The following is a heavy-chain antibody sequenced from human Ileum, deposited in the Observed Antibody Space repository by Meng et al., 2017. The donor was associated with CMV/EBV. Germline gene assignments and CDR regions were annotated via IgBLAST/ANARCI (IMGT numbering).Heavy chain of an antibody. CDR3: ARPQEALWHDWRLPGPN. Sequence: FTFSRYGLHWIRQAPGQGLEWVAAISFDGSEISYADFVKGRFTISRDNSRNTMYLDMNSLRIEDSAVFYCARPQEALWHDWRLPGPNWGQGTLVTVSS. D-gene: IGHD3-3*01. CDR1: FTFSRYG. CDR2: ISFDGSEI. V-gene: IGHV3-30*04. J-gene: IGHJ1*01.